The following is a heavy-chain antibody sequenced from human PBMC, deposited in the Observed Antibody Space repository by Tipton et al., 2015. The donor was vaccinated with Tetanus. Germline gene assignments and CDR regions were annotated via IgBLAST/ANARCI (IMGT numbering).Heavy chain of an antibody. Sequence: SLRLSCAASGFTSESHYMHWVRQTPGKGLVWISRINPDGRRTNYADSVKGRFTISRDHAKNTVYLHMNSLRAEDTAVYYCAKDLRQLVRVDAFDIWGQGTAVTVSS. J-gene: IGHJ3*02. V-gene: IGHV3-74*01. CDR3: AKDLRQLVRVDAFDI. CDR1: GFTSESHY. D-gene: IGHD6-6*01. CDR2: INPDGRRT.